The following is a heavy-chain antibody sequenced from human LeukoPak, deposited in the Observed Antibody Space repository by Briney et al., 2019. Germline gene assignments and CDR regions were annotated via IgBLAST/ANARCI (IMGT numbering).Heavy chain of an antibody. Sequence: ASVKVSCKASGYTFTGYYMHWVRQAPGQGLEWMGWINPNSGGTNYAQKFQGRVTMTRDTSISTAYMELSRLRSDDTAVYYCARSHPFYIESKHYYMDVWGKGTTVTVSS. V-gene: IGHV1-2*02. CDR1: GYTFTGYY. CDR3: ARSHPFYIESKHYYMDV. J-gene: IGHJ6*03. CDR2: INPNSGGT. D-gene: IGHD5/OR15-5a*01.